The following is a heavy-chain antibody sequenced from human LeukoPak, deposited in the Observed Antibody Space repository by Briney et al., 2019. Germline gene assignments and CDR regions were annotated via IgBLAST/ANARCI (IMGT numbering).Heavy chain of an antibody. CDR1: GYSFTGYY. V-gene: IGHV1-2*06. D-gene: IGHD3-22*01. J-gene: IGHJ3*02. CDR3: ARSYYPSDSRAFDI. CDR2: INPNSGGT. Sequence: ASVKVSCKASGYSFTGYYLHWVRQAPGQGLEWMGRINPNSGGTNYAQSFQGRVTMNRDTSITTAYMELSALGSDDTAVYYCARSYYPSDSRAFDIWGQGTMVTVSS.